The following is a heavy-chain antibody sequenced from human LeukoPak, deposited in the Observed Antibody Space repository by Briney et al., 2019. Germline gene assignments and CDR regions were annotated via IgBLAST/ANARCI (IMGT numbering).Heavy chain of an antibody. CDR3: AKDHRGGGARRETNFDY. D-gene: IGHD1-26*01. CDR1: GFTFSSYA. J-gene: IGHJ4*02. CDR2: ISGSGGST. Sequence: PGGSLRLSCAASGFTFSSYAMSWVRQAPGKGLEWVSAISGSGGSTYYADSVKGRFTISRDNSKNTLYLQMNSLRAEDTAVYYWAKDHRGGGARRETNFDYWGQGTLVTVSS. V-gene: IGHV3-23*01.